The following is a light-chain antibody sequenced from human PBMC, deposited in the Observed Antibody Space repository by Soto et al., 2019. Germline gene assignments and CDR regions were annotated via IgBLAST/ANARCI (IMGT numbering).Light chain of an antibody. CDR1: QSILYSSNNKNY. CDR2: WAS. Sequence: DIVMTQSPDSLAVSLGERATINCKSSQSILYSSNNKNYLAWYQQKPGQPPKLLIYWASTRESGVPDRFSGSGSGTDFTLKIIRVEAEDVGVYYCMQALQTPWTFGQGTKVEIK. CDR3: MQALQTPWT. V-gene: IGKV4-1*01. J-gene: IGKJ1*01.